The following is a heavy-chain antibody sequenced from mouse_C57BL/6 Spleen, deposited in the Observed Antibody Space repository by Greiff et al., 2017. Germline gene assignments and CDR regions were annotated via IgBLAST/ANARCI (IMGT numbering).Heavy chain of an antibody. CDR1: GFTFSDAW. D-gene: IGHD1-1*02. CDR3: TRLRWDYFDY. Sequence: EVKVEESGGGLVQPGGSMKLSCAASGFTFSDAWMDWVRQSPEKGLEWVAEIRNKANNHATYYAESVKGRFTISRDDSKSSVYLQMNSLRAEDTGIYDCTRLRWDYFDYWGQGTTLTVSS. V-gene: IGHV6-6*01. J-gene: IGHJ2*01. CDR2: IRNKANNHAT.